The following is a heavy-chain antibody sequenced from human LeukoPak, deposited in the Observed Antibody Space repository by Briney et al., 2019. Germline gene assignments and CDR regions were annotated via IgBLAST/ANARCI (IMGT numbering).Heavy chain of an antibody. CDR2: ISPSGGST. V-gene: IGHV1-46*01. CDR1: GYTFTSNY. J-gene: IGHJ5*02. D-gene: IGHD2-21*01. Sequence: GASVKVSCKAFGYTFTSNYMHWVRQAPGQGPEWMGVISPSGGSTTYAQKFQGRVTLTRDMSTSTDYLELSSLRSEDTAVYYCAGNKPVREEVWWLTPWAEEPRVTLPS. CDR3: AGNKPVREEVWWLTP.